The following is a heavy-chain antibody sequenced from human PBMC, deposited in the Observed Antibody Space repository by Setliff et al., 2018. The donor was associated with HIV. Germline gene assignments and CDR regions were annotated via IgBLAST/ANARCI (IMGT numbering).Heavy chain of an antibody. CDR1: GGPISSCNYY. D-gene: IGHD1-26*01. J-gene: IGHJ4*02. Sequence: SETLSLTCTVSGGPISSCNYYWSWIRQPPGKGLEWIGTIYYGGSTDYNAALKSRVTISVDTSKNQFSLKLSSLTAADTAVYYCARYRRDDYYLTAYFDSWGLGTLVTVSS. V-gene: IGHV4-39*07. CDR2: IYYGGST. CDR3: ARYRRDDYYLTAYFDS.